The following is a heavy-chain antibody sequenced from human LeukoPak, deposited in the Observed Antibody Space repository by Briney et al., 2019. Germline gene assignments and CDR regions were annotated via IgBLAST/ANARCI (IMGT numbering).Heavy chain of an antibody. D-gene: IGHD2-2*01. CDR3: AREYDIVVVPAANYFDY. CDR1: GFTFSSYG. J-gene: IGHJ4*02. CDR2: ISYDGSNK. V-gene: IGHV3-30*03. Sequence: PGRSLRLSCAASGFTFSSYGMHWVRQAPGKGLEWVAVISYDGSNKYYADSVKGRFTISRDNSKNTLYLQMNSLRAEDTAVYYCAREYDIVVVPAANYFDYWGQGTLVTVSS.